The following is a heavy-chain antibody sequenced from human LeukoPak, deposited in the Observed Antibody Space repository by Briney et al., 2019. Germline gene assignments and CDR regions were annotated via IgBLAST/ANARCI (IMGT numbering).Heavy chain of an antibody. CDR3: ARDIRGGFDP. J-gene: IGHJ5*02. CDR2: IYHSGST. Sequence: SETLSLTCTVSGYSISSGYYWGWIRQPPGKGLEWIGSIYHSGSTYYNPSLRSRVTISVDTSKNQFSLKLSSVTAADTAVYYCARDIRGGFDPWGQGTLVTVSS. V-gene: IGHV4-38-2*02. D-gene: IGHD2-2*02. CDR1: GYSISSGYY.